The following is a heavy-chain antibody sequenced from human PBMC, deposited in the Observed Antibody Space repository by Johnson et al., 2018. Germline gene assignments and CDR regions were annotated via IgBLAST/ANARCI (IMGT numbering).Heavy chain of an antibody. V-gene: IGHV3-48*01. CDR1: GFIFSGYS. Sequence: EVQLVESGGGVVQPGGSLRLSCAASGFIFSGYSMNWVRQAPGKGLEWLSYITSSSSNIHYADSVKGRVTISRDNARNLLYLQINSLRADDTAVYYCAGGVDNFDSWGQGTMVTVSS. CDR2: ITSSSSNI. CDR3: AGGVDNFDS. D-gene: IGHD3-9*01. J-gene: IGHJ3*02.